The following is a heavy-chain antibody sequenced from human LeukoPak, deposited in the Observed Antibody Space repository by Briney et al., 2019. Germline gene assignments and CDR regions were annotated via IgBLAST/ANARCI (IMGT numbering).Heavy chain of an antibody. D-gene: IGHD4-11*01. J-gene: IGHJ1*01. CDR1: GYTFTGYY. CDR2: INPNSGGT. Sequence: ASVKVSCKASGYTFTGYYMHWVRQAPGQGLEWMGWINPNSGGTNYAQKFQGRVTMTRDTSISTAYMELSRLRSDDTAVYYCARDYSNYGVYFQHWGQGTLVTVSS. CDR3: ARDYSNYGVYFQH. V-gene: IGHV1-2*02.